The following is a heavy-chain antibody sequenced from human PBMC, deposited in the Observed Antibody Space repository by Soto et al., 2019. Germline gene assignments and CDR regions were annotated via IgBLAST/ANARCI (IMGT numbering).Heavy chain of an antibody. CDR3: AKDRTYCDSINCPGGYDYHNAMDV. D-gene: IGHD2-21*01. CDR2: ISHDGSNK. CDR1: GFTFNRYG. V-gene: IGHV3-30*18. Sequence: QVQLVESGGGVVQPGRSLRLSCAASGFTFNRYGMHWVRQAPGQGLEWVALISHDGSNKHHAGSVKGRFTTSRDNSNNTLYLQINSLRAEDTAVYYCAKDRTYCDSINCPGGYDYHNAMDVWGQGTTVTVSS. J-gene: IGHJ6*02.